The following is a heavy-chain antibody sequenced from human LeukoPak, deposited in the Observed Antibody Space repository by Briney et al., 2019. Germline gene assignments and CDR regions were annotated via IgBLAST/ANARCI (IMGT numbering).Heavy chain of an antibody. CDR1: GFTLDAYE. D-gene: IGHD2/OR15-2a*01. V-gene: IGHV3-43*02. Sequence: PGGSLRLSCVASGFTLDAYEIHWVRQARGKGPEWVSLISANGGRTSYADSVKGRFTISRDNSKNSLYLQMTSLRAEDSALYYCTTWAFYHGLDVWGQGTTVTVSS. CDR3: TTWAFYHGLDV. J-gene: IGHJ6*02. CDR2: ISANGGRT.